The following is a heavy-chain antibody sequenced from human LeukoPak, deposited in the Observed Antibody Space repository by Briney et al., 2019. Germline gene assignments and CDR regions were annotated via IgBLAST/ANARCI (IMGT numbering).Heavy chain of an antibody. D-gene: IGHD6-13*01. Sequence: SETLSLTCTVSGGSISSSSNYWGWIRQPPGKGLEWIGSINYSGSTYYNPSLRSRVTISVDTSKNQFSLKLSSVTAADTAVYYCARHSQQLVPTEWFDPWGQGTLVTVSS. J-gene: IGHJ5*02. CDR1: GGSISSSSNY. CDR2: INYSGST. V-gene: IGHV4-39*01. CDR3: ARHSQQLVPTEWFDP.